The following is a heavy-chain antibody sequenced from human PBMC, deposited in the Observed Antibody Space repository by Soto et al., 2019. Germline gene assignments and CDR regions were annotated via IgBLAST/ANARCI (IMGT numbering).Heavy chain of an antibody. CDR1: GGAFGSFA. Sequence: GASVKVSCKASGGAFGSFAFSCVRQAPGQGLEWMGGVIPIFGTTNYAQKFQGRLTITADESTSTAYMELSSLRSEDTAVYYCARIVSYYDSSGWGVFDHWGQGTPVTVSS. D-gene: IGHD3-22*01. CDR2: VIPIFGTT. J-gene: IGHJ5*02. CDR3: ARIVSYYDSSGWGVFDH. V-gene: IGHV1-69*13.